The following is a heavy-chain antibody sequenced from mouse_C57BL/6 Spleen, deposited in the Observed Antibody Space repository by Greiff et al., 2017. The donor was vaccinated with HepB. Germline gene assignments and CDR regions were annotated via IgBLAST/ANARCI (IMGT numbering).Heavy chain of an antibody. Sequence: DVKLVESGGGLVKPGGSLKLSCAASGFTFSDYGMHWVRQAPEKGLEWVAYISSGSSTIYYADTVKGRFTISRDNAKNTLFLQMTSLRAEDTAMYYCARGRNSYAMDYWGQGTSVTVSS. CDR1: GFTFSDYG. CDR2: ISSGSSTI. V-gene: IGHV5-17*01. J-gene: IGHJ4*01. D-gene: IGHD4-1*02. CDR3: ARGRNSYAMDY.